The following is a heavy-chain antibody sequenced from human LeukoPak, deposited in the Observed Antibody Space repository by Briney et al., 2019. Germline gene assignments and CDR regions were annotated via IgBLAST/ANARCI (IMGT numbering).Heavy chain of an antibody. CDR2: VSPDSGDT. D-gene: IGHD6-19*01. Sequence: ASVKVSCKASGYTFTNNDINWVRQATGQGIEWMGWVSPDSGDTDYAPNFRGRVTMTTDTSINTANMELTSLTSEDTAIYYCTRGRAAGDWGQGTLVTVSS. V-gene: IGHV1-8*01. J-gene: IGHJ4*02. CDR1: GYTFTNND. CDR3: TRGRAAGD.